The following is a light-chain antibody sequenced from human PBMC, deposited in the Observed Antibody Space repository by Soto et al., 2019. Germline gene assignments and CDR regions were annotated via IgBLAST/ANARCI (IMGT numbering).Light chain of an antibody. J-gene: IGKJ4*01. CDR1: QSISTY. CDR3: QQTYTTFALT. CDR2: SAS. V-gene: IGKV1-39*01. Sequence: DIQMPQSPSSLSASVGDRVTITCRASQSISTYLHWYQQKPGKAPNLLIYSASTLQSGVPSRFSGRGSGTDFTLTISSLQPEDFATYYCQQTYTTFALTFGGGTKVEIK.